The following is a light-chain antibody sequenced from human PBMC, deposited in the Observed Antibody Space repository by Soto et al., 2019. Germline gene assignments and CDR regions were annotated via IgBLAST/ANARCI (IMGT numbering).Light chain of an antibody. J-gene: IGLJ2*01. V-gene: IGLV1-44*01. CDR2: NDN. Sequence: QSVLAQPPSASGTPGRRVTISCSGSISNIGSNTVNWYQHLPGTAPKLLIHNDNERPSEVPDRFSGSKSGTSASLAISGLQSEDEADYYCAAWDDSLTGVIFGGGTKLTVL. CDR1: ISNIGSNT. CDR3: AAWDDSLTGVI.